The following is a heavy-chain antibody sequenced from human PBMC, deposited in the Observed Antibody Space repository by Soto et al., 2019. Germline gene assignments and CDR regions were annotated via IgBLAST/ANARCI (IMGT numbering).Heavy chain of an antibody. V-gene: IGHV4-4*02. J-gene: IGHJ3*02. CDR3: ARDHRIVATNKGDAFDI. D-gene: IGHD5-12*01. CDR2: IYHSGST. Sequence: SETLSLTCAVSGGSISSSNWWSWVRQPPGKGLEWIGEIYHSGSTNYNPSLKSRVTISVDKSKNQFSLKLSSVTAADTAVYYCARDHRIVATNKGDAFDIWGQGTMVTVSS. CDR1: GGSISSSNW.